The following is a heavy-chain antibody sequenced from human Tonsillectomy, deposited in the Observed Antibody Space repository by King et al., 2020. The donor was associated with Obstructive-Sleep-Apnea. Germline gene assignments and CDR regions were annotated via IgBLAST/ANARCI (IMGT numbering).Heavy chain of an antibody. CDR2: ISYDGSNK. J-gene: IGHJ4*02. Sequence: QVQLVESGGGVVQPGRSLRLSCAASGFTFSSYAMHWVRQAPGKGLEWVAAISYDGSNKYYVDSVKGRFSISRDNSKNTLYLQMNSLRADDTAVYYCAGARVVGASTYYFDYWGQGTLVTVSS. D-gene: IGHD1-26*01. CDR1: GFTFSSYA. V-gene: IGHV3-30*04. CDR3: AGARVVGASTYYFDY.